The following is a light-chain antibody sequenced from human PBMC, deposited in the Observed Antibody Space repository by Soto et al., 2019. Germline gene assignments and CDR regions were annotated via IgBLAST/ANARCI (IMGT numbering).Light chain of an antibody. V-gene: IGLV2-14*01. CDR1: SCDVGAYDY. J-gene: IGLJ2*01. CDR2: EVS. CDR3: SSYTTRSTHVV. Sequence: QSALTQPASVSGSPGQSITISCTGTSCDVGAYDYVSWFQQHPGKAPKLIIYEVSYRPSGVSSRFSGSKSGNRASLTISGLQAEDEADYYCSSYTTRSTHVVFGGGTKLTVL.